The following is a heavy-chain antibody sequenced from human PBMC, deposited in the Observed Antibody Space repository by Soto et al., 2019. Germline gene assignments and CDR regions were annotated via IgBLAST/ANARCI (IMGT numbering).Heavy chain of an antibody. CDR3: ARDLGTGTDY. J-gene: IGHJ4*02. V-gene: IGHV4-4*02. CDR1: GDSITNSNW. Sequence: QVQLQESGPGLVKPSGTLSLTCAVSGDSITNSNWWSWVRQAPGKGLEWIGDIYHSGATTYNPSLKSRATISVDPSNNHFSLKLTSVTAADTAVYFCARDLGTGTDYWGQGTLVTVAS. D-gene: IGHD1-1*01. CDR2: IYHSGAT.